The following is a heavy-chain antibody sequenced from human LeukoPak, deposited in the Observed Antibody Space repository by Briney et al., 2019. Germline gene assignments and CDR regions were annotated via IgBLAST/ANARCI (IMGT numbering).Heavy chain of an antibody. CDR1: GFTLSSYE. Sequence: GGSLRLSCAASGFTLSSYEMNWVREAPGKGREWGSYISSSGSTIYYADSVEGRFTISRDNAKHSLYLQTNSLRAEDTAAYYCARAPITATRSYYGMDGWGQGTTVTVPS. V-gene: IGHV3-48*03. J-gene: IGHJ6*02. CDR2: ISSSGSTI. CDR3: ARAPITATRSYYGMDG. D-gene: IGHD3-10*01.